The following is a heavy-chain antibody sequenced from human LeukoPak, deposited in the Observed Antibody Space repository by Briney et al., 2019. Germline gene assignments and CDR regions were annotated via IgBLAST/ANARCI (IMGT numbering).Heavy chain of an antibody. CDR3: TRDLSSTGGWFDP. Sequence: PSETLSLTCIVSGASITSYFWTWIRQPPGKGLGWIGHMYSRGTTSYNPSLESRVTISQDTARNQLSLKMSSVTEADTAVYYCTRDLSSTGGWFDPWGQGTLVTVSS. CDR2: MYSRGTT. D-gene: IGHD6-13*01. V-gene: IGHV4-59*01. J-gene: IGHJ5*02. CDR1: GASITSYF.